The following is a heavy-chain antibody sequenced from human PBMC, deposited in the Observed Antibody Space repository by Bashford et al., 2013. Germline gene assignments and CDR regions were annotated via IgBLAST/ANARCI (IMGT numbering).Heavy chain of an antibody. CDR1: GYTFTSYG. CDR2: ISAYNGNT. D-gene: IGHD3-10*01. J-gene: IGHJ6*02. CDR3: ARDGRLWFGERSSYGMDV. V-gene: IGHV1-18*01. Sequence: ASVKVSCKASGYTFTSYGISWVRQAPGQGLEWMGWISAYNGNTNYAQKLQGRVTMTTDTSTSTAYMELRSLRSDDTAVYYCARDGRLWFGERSSYGMDVWGQGTTVTVSS.